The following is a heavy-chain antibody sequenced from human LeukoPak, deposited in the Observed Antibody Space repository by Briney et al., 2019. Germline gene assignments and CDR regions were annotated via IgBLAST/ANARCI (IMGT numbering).Heavy chain of an antibody. CDR2: ISGSGGST. J-gene: IGHJ4*02. Sequence: HSGGSLRLSCAASGFTFSSYAMSWVRQAPGKGLEWVSAISGSGGSTYYADSVKGRFTISRDNSKNTLYLQMNSLRAEDTAVYYCAKADSSSWYNPIDYWGQGTLVTVSS. V-gene: IGHV3-23*01. D-gene: IGHD6-13*01. CDR3: AKADSSSWYNPIDY. CDR1: GFTFSSYA.